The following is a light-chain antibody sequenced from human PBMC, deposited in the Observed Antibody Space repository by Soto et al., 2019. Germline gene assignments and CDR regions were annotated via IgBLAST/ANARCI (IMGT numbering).Light chain of an antibody. Sequence: QTVVTQEPSFSVSPGGTVTLTCALSSGSVSTNNYPSWCQQTPGQPPRTLIFRTNTRSSGVPDRFSGSILGSKAALTIMGAQADDESDYYCVLYMGRGIWVFGGGTQLTVL. J-gene: IGLJ3*02. CDR2: RTN. CDR1: SGSVSTNNY. CDR3: VLYMGRGIWV. V-gene: IGLV8-61*01.